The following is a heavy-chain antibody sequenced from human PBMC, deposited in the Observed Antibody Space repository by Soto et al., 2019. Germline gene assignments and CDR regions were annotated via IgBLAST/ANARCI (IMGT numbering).Heavy chain of an antibody. CDR3: AIDSDTGIGY. Sequence: SETLSLTCTVSGGSISSCGYYWSWIRQHPGKGLEWIGYIYYSGSTYYNPSLKSRVTISVDTSKNQFSLKLSSVTAADTAVYYCAIDSDTGIGYWGQGTLVTVSS. V-gene: IGHV4-31*02. D-gene: IGHD6-13*01. CDR1: GGSISSCGYY. CDR2: IYYSGST. J-gene: IGHJ4*02.